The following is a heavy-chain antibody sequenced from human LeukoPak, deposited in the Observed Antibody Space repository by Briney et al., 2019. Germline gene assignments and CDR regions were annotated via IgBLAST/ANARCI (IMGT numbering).Heavy chain of an antibody. CDR2: ISAYNGNT. CDR3: ARDRLDSSGYYFLSTPIDY. CDR1: GYTFTNYG. D-gene: IGHD3-22*01. V-gene: IGHV1-18*01. Sequence: ASVKVSCKASGYTFTNYGISWVRQAPGQGLEWMGWISAYNGNTDYAQKLQGRVTMTTDTSMSTAYMELRSLISDDTAVYYCARDRLDSSGYYFLSTPIDYWGQGTLVTVSS. J-gene: IGHJ4*02.